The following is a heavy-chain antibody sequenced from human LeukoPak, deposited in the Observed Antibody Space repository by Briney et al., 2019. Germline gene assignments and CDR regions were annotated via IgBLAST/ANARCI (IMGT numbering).Heavy chain of an antibody. V-gene: IGHV1-46*01. D-gene: IGHD2-15*01. Sequence: ASVKVSCKASGYTFTSYYMHWVRQAPGQGLEWMGIINPSGGSTSYAQKFQGRVTMTRDTSTSTVYMELSSLRSEDTAVYYCAGRPRCSGGSCYSTFFDYWGQGTLVTVSS. CDR1: GYTFTSYY. J-gene: IGHJ4*02. CDR3: AGRPRCSGGSCYSTFFDY. CDR2: INPSGGST.